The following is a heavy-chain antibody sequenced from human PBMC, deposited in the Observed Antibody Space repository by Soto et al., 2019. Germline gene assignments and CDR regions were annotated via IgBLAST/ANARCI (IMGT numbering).Heavy chain of an antibody. CDR2: ISFDASEK. CDR1: GFRFSGFG. CDR3: ARDLGGYVHLWDKSNY. Sequence: QAQLVKSGGGVVQPGASLTLSCAASGFRFSGFGMHWVRQAPGKRLEWVAVISFDASEKFYVDSVKGRFSISRDDSHSKVFLQMNSLRREDTGVYYCARDLGGYVHLWDKSNYWGQGTLVNVS. J-gene: IGHJ1*01. D-gene: IGHD5-12*01. V-gene: IGHV3-30*04.